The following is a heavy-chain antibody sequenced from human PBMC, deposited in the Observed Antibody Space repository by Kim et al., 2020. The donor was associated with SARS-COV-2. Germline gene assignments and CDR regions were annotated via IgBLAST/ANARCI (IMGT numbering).Heavy chain of an antibody. V-gene: IGHV4-39*01. D-gene: IGHD6-19*01. J-gene: IGHJ4*02. Sequence: YHPYLKSRVTISVDTSKNQFSLKLSSVTVADTAVYYCARQGSSGWYFSDYWGQGTLVTVSS. CDR3: ARQGSSGWYFSDY.